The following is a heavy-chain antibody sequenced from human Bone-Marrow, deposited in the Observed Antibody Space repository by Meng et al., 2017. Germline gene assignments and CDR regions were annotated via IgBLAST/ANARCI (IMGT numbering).Heavy chain of an antibody. J-gene: IGHJ4*02. CDR3: ARGPTTMAHDFDY. Sequence: QVQLQQWGSGLLKPSETLSLTCVASGGSVSDYYWSWNREPPGKGLGWIGENNHSGSTNYNPSIESRAAISVDTSQNNLSLKLSSVTAADSAVYYCARGPTTMAHDFDYWGQGTLVTVSS. V-gene: IGHV4-34*01. CDR1: GGSVSDYY. D-gene: IGHD4-11*01. CDR2: NNHSGST.